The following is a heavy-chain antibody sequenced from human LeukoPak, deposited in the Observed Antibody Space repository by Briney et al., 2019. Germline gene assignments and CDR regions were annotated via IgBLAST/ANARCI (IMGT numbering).Heavy chain of an antibody. D-gene: IGHD3-10*01. J-gene: IGHJ4*02. CDR3: AREGFGELFGTAFDY. V-gene: IGHV4-30-4*01. CDR2: IYYSGST. Sequence: SETLSLTCTVSGGSIRRGDYYWRWIRQPPGKGLEWIGYIYYSGSTYYNPSLKSRVTISVDMSKNQSSLKLSSVTAADTAVYYCAREGFGELFGTAFDYWGQGTLVSVSS. CDR1: GGSIRRGDYY.